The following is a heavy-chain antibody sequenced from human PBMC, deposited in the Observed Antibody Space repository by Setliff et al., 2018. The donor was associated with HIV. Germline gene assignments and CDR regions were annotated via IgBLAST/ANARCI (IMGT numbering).Heavy chain of an antibody. Sequence: PSETLSLTCTVSGGSIRSYYWSWIRQSPGKGLEWIGYVFYNGDTAYNPSLKSRFTISRDDSQNTLFLQMNSLILEDTAVYYCATGAGNSPGPFFENWGQGTLVTVSS. CDR1: GGSIRSYY. CDR2: VFYNGDT. J-gene: IGHJ4*02. D-gene: IGHD6-13*01. V-gene: IGHV4-59*12. CDR3: ATGAGNSPGPFFEN.